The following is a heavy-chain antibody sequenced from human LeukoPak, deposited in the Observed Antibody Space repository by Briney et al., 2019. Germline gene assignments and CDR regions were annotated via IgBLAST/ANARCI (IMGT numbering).Heavy chain of an antibody. Sequence: GGSLRLSCAASGFTFSSYAMHWVRQAPGKGLEWVAVISSDGSNKYYTDSVKGRFTISRDNSKNTLFLQMNSLRAEDTAVYSCAKEASRGYSFAYTPIEKPYYFDYWGQGTLVTVSS. V-gene: IGHV3-30*04. D-gene: IGHD5-18*01. CDR1: GFTFSSYA. CDR3: AKEASRGYSFAYTPIEKPYYFDY. J-gene: IGHJ4*02. CDR2: ISSDGSNK.